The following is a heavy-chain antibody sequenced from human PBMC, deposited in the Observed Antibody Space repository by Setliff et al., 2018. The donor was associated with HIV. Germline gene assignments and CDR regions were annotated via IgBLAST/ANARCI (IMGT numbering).Heavy chain of an antibody. CDR1: GGSISRSNW. V-gene: IGHV4-4*02. CDR2: IYHSGNT. D-gene: IGHD1-26*01. CDR3: ARRGGSFPHDAFDI. Sequence: SETLSLTCAVSGGSISRSNWWSWVRQPPGKGLEWIGEIYHSGNTNYNPSLKSRVTVSVDKSKNQFSLKLSSVTAADTAVYYCARRGGSFPHDAFDIWGQGTMVTVSS. J-gene: IGHJ3*02.